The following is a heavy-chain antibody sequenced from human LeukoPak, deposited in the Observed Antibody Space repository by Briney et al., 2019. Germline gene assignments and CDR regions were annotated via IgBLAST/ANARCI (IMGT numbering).Heavy chain of an antibody. J-gene: IGHJ4*02. CDR1: GGSISSGGYY. V-gene: IGHV4-31*03. CDR2: IYYSGST. D-gene: IGHD5-12*01. Sequence: PSQTLSLTCTVSGGSISSGGYYWSWIRQHPGKGLEWIGYIYYSGSTYYNPSLKSRVTISVDTSKNQFSLKLSSVTAADTAVYYCAAGYDYRTTFDYWGQGTLVTVYS. CDR3: AAGYDYRTTFDY.